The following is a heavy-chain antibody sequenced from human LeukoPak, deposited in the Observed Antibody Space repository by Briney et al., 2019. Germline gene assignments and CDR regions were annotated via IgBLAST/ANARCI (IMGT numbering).Heavy chain of an antibody. CDR1: GVSISSYY. J-gene: IGHJ4*02. D-gene: IGHD2-15*01. V-gene: IGHV4-4*07. CDR3: ARVDLRAAYFDY. CDR2: IYTSGST. Sequence: SETLSLTCTVSGVSISSYYWSWIRQPAGKGLEWVGRIYTSGSTGYNPSLKSRVTMSVDTSKNQFSLKLSSVTAADTAVYYCARVDLRAAYFDYWGQGTLVTVSS.